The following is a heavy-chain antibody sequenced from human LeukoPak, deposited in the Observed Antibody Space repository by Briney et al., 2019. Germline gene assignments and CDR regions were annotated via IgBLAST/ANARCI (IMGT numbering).Heavy chain of an antibody. CDR2: IRSKPYGGTT. Sequence: GGSLRLSCTASGFTFGDYVMSWVRQAPGKGLEWVGFIRSKPYGGTTEYAASVKGRFIISRDDSKTIAYLQMNSLKSEDTAVYYCTTGSATGTGSGYRGQGTLVTVSS. D-gene: IGHD6-13*01. CDR3: TTGSATGTGSGY. V-gene: IGHV3-49*04. J-gene: IGHJ4*02. CDR1: GFTFGDYV.